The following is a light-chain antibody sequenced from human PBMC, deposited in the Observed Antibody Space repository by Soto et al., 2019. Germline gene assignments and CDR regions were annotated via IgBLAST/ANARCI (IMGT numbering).Light chain of an antibody. V-gene: IGLV1-40*01. CDR1: SSNIGAGYD. CDR2: RNH. CDR3: QSYDTSVSGARV. J-gene: IGLJ3*02. Sequence: QSVLTQPPSVSGAPGQRVTISCTGSSSNIGAGYDVYWYQQLPGTAPKVLIYRNHDRPSGVPDRFSGSKSGTSASLAITGLQAEDEADYYCQSYDTSVSGARVFGGGTKLTVL.